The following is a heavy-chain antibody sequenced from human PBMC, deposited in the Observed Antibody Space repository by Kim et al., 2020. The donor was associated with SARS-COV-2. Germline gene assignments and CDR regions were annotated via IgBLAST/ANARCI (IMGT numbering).Heavy chain of an antibody. CDR3: AHLNMPFLAEAGYFDY. CDR2: LYWDGDK. J-gene: IGHJ4*02. CDR1: GFSLYTSGVG. V-gene: IGHV2-5*02. Sequence: SGPTLVKPTQTLTLTCTFSGFSLYTSGVGVGWIRQPPGKALEWLVLLYWDGDKRFSPSLKSRLTITKDTSRNKVVLTMTNMDPVDTATYYCAHLNMPFLAEAGYFDYWGQGTPVTVSS. D-gene: IGHD6-19*01.